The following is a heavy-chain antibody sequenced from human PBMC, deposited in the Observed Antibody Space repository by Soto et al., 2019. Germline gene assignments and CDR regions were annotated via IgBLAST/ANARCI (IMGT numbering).Heavy chain of an antibody. V-gene: IGHV3-7*01. CDR2: IKQDGSEK. CDR3: ASRGRTYYHYYMDV. CDR1: GFTFSSYW. D-gene: IGHD1-1*01. Sequence: PGGSLRRSCAACGFTFSSYWMSWVRQAPGKGLEWVANIKQDGSEKYYVDSVKGRFTISRDNAKNSLYLQMNSLRAEDTAVYYCASRGRTYYHYYMDVWGKGITVTVSS. J-gene: IGHJ6*03.